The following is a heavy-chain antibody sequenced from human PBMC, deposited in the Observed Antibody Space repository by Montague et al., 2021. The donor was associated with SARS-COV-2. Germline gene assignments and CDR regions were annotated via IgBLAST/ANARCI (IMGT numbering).Heavy chain of an antibody. CDR1: AGSISSYY. CDR2: IYYSGNN. D-gene: IGHD6-19*01. Sequence: SETLSLTCTVYAGSISSYYCRWARQPPGKGLDWIGYIYYSGNNNYNPSLKSRVTISVDTSTNQFSLKLSSVTAADTAVYYCARAIGSMYSSGWYYYYYGMHVWGHGTPVT. J-gene: IGHJ6*02. V-gene: IGHV4-59*01. CDR3: ARAIGSMYSSGWYYYYYGMHV.